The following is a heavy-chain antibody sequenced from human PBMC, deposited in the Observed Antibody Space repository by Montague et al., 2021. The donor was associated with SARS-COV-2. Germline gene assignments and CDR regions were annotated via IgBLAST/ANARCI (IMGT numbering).Heavy chain of an antibody. D-gene: IGHD6-19*01. CDR3: ARLIGSGWTDAFDF. J-gene: IGHJ3*01. Sequence: SETLSLTCVVSGDSVNTNQWIWVRQPPGKGLEWIGHVFYTGSTKYNPSLESRVTISIDTSKNQFALRLNSVSAADTAIYYCARLIGSGWTDAFDFWGQGTMVTVSS. CDR1: GDSVNTNQ. V-gene: IGHV4-59*02. CDR2: VFYTGST.